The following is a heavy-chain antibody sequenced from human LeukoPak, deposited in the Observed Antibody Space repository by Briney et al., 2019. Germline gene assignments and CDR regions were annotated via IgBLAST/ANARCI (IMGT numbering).Heavy chain of an antibody. Sequence: GSLRLSCAASGFTFNNAWMNWIRQPPGKGLEWIGEINHSGSTNYNPSLKSRVTISVDTSKNQFSLKLSSVTAADTAVYYCARGRGYNWNYVTPFDYWGQGTLVTVSS. V-gene: IGHV4-34*01. J-gene: IGHJ4*02. CDR3: ARGRGYNWNYVTPFDY. CDR2: INHSGST. D-gene: IGHD1-7*01. CDR1: GFTFNNAW.